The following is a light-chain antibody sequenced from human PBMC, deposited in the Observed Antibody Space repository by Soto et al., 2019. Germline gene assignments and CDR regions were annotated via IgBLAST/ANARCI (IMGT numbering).Light chain of an antibody. V-gene: IGKV4-1*01. CDR1: QSVLYSSTNKNY. J-gene: IGKJ2*01. CDR2: WAS. Sequence: IVMTQSPDSLAVSLGERATINCKSSQSVLYSSTNKNYLAWYQQKPGQPPKLLIYWASTRESGVPDRFSGSGSGTDFTLTISSLQAEDVAVYYCQQYYSTQYTFGQGTKLEI. CDR3: QQYYSTQYT.